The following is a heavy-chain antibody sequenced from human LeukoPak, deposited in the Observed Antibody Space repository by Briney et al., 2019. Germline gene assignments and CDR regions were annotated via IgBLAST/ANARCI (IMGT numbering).Heavy chain of an antibody. CDR2: IYYSGST. Sequence: PSETLSLTCTVSGGSVSSDSYYWSWIRQPPGKGLEWIGYIYYSGSTNYNPSLKSRVTISVDTSKNQFSLKLRSVTAADTAVYYCARVSGSYPYYFDYRGQGTLVTVSS. V-gene: IGHV4-61*01. CDR1: GGSVSSDSYY. CDR3: ARVSGSYPYYFDY. J-gene: IGHJ4*02. D-gene: IGHD1-26*01.